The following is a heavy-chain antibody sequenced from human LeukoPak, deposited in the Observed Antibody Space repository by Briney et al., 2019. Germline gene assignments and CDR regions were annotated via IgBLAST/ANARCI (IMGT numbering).Heavy chain of an antibody. CDR2: ISYSGST. J-gene: IGHJ4*02. V-gene: IGHV4-59*01. Sequence: PSETLSLTCTVSGDSISSYYWSWIRQPPGKGLEWIGYISYSGSTNYNPSLKSRVTISLDPSKNHFSLKLTSVTAADTAVYYCARATRDSGYFPLDYWGLGTLVTVSS. CDR3: ARATRDSGYFPLDY. D-gene: IGHD3-22*01. CDR1: GDSISSYY.